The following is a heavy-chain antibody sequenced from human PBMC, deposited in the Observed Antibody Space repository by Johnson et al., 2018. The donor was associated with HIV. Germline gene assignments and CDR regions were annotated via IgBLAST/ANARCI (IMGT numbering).Heavy chain of an antibody. J-gene: IGHJ3*02. V-gene: IGHV3-30-3*02. CDR2: ISYNGSDT. Sequence: VQLVESGGGVVQPGRSLRLSCAASGFTFSSYAMHWVRQAPGKGLECVTVISYNGSDTYNADSVKGRFTISRDNSKSTLYLQMNSLRPEDTAVYYCAKDQHGPLVPTVMRDDAFDIWGQGTMVTVSS. CDR3: AKDQHGPLVPTVMRDDAFDI. CDR1: GFTFSSYA. D-gene: IGHD5-12*01.